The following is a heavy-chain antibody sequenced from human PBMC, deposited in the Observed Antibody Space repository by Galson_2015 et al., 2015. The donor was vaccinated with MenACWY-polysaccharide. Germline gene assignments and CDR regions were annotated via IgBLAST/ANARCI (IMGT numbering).Heavy chain of an antibody. CDR1: GSTFTTYA. Sequence: SVKVSCKASGSTFTTYAMHWVRQAPGQRLEWMGWINAGNGNTKYSQKFQGRVTITWDTSASTAYMELSSLRSEDTAVYYCARDRGGWFGYWGQGTLVTVSS. CDR3: ARDRGGWFGY. CDR2: INAGNGNT. V-gene: IGHV1-3*01. J-gene: IGHJ5*01. D-gene: IGHD3-10*01.